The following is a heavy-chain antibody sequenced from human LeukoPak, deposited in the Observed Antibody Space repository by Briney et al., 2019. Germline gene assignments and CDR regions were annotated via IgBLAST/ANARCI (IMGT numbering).Heavy chain of an antibody. CDR2: IFYSGST. CDR3: ARGPTRQYFDS. CDR1: GGSINSYY. D-gene: IGHD6-6*01. Sequence: PSETLSLTCTVSGGSINSYYWSWLRQPPGKGLEWIGYIFYSGSTNYNPSLQSRVTISVDTSRNQFSLNLSSVTAADTAVYYCARGPTRQYFDSWGQGTLVTVSS. J-gene: IGHJ4*02. V-gene: IGHV4-59*01.